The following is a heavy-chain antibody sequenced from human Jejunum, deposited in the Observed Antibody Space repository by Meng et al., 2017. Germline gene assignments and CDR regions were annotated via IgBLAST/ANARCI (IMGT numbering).Heavy chain of an antibody. V-gene: IGHV4-4*02. CDR1: AASASNCNW. CDR3: PNNMAYNFDY. CDR2: SVSTEII. J-gene: IGHJ4*02. D-gene: IGHD5-24*01. Sequence: QLQQYESGPCQVSASLTLSFTVSVDAASASNCNWFRWLPQHAVKWLGEIDESVSTEIIQSHPTLATRVTISFDKTRNQLYRYLTSVASADKAGYNCPNNMAYNFDYWGQGTLVTVSS.